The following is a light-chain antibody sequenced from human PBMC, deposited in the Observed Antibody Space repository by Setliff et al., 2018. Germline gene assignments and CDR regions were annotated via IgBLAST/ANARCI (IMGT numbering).Light chain of an antibody. CDR1: SSDVGGYNY. J-gene: IGLJ1*01. Sequence: QSALAQPPSASGSPGQSVTISCTGTSSDVGGYNYVSWYQQHPGKAPKRMIYEVSKRPSGVPDRFSGAKSGNTASLTVSGLQAEDEADYYCSSYAGSNNPYVFGTGTKV. CDR3: SSYAGSNNPYV. V-gene: IGLV2-8*01. CDR2: EVS.